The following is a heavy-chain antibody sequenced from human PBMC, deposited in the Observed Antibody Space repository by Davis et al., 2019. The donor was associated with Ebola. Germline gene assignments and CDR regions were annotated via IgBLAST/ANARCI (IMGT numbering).Heavy chain of an antibody. J-gene: IGHJ4*02. D-gene: IGHD3-9*01. CDR2: IIPILGIA. Sequence: SVKVSCKASGGTFSSYAISWVRQAPGQGLEWMGRIIPILGIANYAQKFQGRVTITADKSTSTAYMELSSLRSEDTAVYYCARPYYDILTGYQPFGYWGQGTLVTVSS. CDR1: GGTFSSYA. V-gene: IGHV1-69*04. CDR3: ARPYYDILTGYQPFGY.